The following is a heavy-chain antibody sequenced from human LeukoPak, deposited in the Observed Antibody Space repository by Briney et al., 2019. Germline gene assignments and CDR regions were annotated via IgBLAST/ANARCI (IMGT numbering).Heavy chain of an antibody. V-gene: IGHV3-30*18. J-gene: IGHJ4*02. CDR2: ISYDGSNK. CDR3: AKNSWQWLVPDY. Sequence: GGSLRLSCAASGFTFSSYAMHWVRQAPGKGLEWVAVISYDGSNKYYADSVKGRFTISRDNSKNTLYLQMNSLRAEDTAVYYCAKNSWQWLVPDYWGQGTLVTVSS. CDR1: GFTFSSYA. D-gene: IGHD6-19*01.